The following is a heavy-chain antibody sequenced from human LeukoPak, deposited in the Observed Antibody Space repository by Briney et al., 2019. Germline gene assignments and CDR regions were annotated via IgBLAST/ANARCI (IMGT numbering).Heavy chain of an antibody. CDR2: MNPNSGNT. D-gene: IGHD3-3*01. CDR3: ARDLFDFWSGYRAVDY. J-gene: IGHJ4*02. Sequence: ASVKVSCKASGYTFTSYDINWVRQATGQGLEWMGWMNPNSGNTGYAQKFQGRATITRNTSISTAYMELSSLRSEDTAVYYCARDLFDFWSGYRAVDYWGQGTLVTVSS. CDR1: GYTFTSYD. V-gene: IGHV1-8*03.